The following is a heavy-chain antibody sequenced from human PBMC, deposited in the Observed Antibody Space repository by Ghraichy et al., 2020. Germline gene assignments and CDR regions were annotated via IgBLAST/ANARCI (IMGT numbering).Heavy chain of an antibody. Sequence: GGSLRLSCAASGLTLSSYAMSWVRQAPGKGLEWVSAISGSGGTTYYADSVKGRFSISRDNSKNTLCLQMNSLRAEDTAVYYCAKDDPYGAHFDYWGQGTLVTVSS. CDR1: GLTLSSYA. CDR2: ISGSGGTT. V-gene: IGHV3-23*01. CDR3: AKDDPYGAHFDY. J-gene: IGHJ4*02. D-gene: IGHD4-17*01.